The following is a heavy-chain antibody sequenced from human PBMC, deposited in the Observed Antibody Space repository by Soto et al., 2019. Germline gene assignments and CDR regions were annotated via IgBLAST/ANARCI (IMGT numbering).Heavy chain of an antibody. J-gene: IGHJ5*02. CDR3: TRAQGIGAAAFDYFDP. D-gene: IGHD6-13*01. Sequence: QVQLVQSGAEVKKPGASVKVSCKASGYTFTSYTMYWVRQAPGQRLEWIGWIHTGNGATKYSQKFQGRVTITRDTSASTADMELSSLTYEDKAVYYCTRAQGIGAAAFDYFDPWGQGTLVTVSS. CDR2: IHTGNGAT. CDR1: GYTFTSYT. V-gene: IGHV1-3*04.